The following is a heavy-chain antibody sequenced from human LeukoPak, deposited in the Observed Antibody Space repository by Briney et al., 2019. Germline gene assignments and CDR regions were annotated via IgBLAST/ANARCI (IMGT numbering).Heavy chain of an antibody. CDR3: ARDRLHYGEYEKTFDY. CDR1: GFTFSSYS. D-gene: IGHD4-17*01. CDR2: ISSSSSYI. Sequence: GGSLRLSCAASGFTFSSYSMNWVRQAPGKGLEWVSSISSSSSYIYYADSVKGRFTISRDNAKNSLYLQMDSLRAEDTAVYYCARDRLHYGEYEKTFDYWGQGTLVTVSS. V-gene: IGHV3-21*01. J-gene: IGHJ4*02.